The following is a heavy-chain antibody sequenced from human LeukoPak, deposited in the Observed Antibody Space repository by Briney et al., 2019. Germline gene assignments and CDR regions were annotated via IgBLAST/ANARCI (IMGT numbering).Heavy chain of an antibody. V-gene: IGHV1-18*01. Sequence: ASVKVSCKASGYTFTSYGISWVRQAPGQGLEWMGWTSAYNGNTNYAQKLQGRVTMTTDTSTSTAYMELRSLRSDDTAVYYCASGRTNSGYYYGMDVWGQGTTVTVSS. J-gene: IGHJ6*02. CDR3: ASGRTNSGYYYGMDV. D-gene: IGHD2-21*01. CDR2: TSAYNGNT. CDR1: GYTFTSYG.